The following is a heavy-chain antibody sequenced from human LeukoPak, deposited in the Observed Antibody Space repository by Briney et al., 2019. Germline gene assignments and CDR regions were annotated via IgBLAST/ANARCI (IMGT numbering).Heavy chain of an antibody. V-gene: IGHV5-51*01. D-gene: IGHD3-3*01. Sequence: GESLKISCKGSGYSFTSYWIGWVRQMPGKGLEWMGIIYPGDSDTRYSPSFQGQVTISADKSISTAYLQWSSLKASDTAMYYCARLIPDFWSGYYPDYWGQGTLVTVSS. CDR1: GYSFTSYW. J-gene: IGHJ4*02. CDR3: ARLIPDFWSGYYPDY. CDR2: IYPGDSDT.